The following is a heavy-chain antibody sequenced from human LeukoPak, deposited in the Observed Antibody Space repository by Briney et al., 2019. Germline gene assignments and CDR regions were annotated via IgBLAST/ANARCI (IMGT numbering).Heavy chain of an antibody. Sequence: GASVKVSCKASGYTFTSYGISWVRQAPGQGLEWMGWISAYNGNTNYAQNLQGRVTMTTDTSTSTAYMELRSLRSGDTAIYYCARGYGGHPRGYFDYWGQGTLVTVSS. D-gene: IGHD4-23*01. J-gene: IGHJ4*02. CDR3: ARGYGGHPRGYFDY. CDR2: ISAYNGNT. V-gene: IGHV1-18*01. CDR1: GYTFTSYG.